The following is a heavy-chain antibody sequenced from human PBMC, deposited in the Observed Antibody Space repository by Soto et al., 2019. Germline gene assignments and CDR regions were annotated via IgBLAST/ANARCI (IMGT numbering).Heavy chain of an antibody. CDR2: IIPIFGTA. CDR3: ARGLAYCGGDCYSIDY. CDR1: GGTFSSYA. J-gene: IGHJ4*02. Sequence: QVQLVQSGAEVKKPGSSVKVSCKASGGTFSSYAISWVRQTPGQGLEWMGGIIPIFGTANYAQKFQGRVTITVDESTSTAYMELSSLRSEDTAVYYCARGLAYCGGDCYSIDYWGQGTLVTVSS. V-gene: IGHV1-69*01. D-gene: IGHD2-21*02.